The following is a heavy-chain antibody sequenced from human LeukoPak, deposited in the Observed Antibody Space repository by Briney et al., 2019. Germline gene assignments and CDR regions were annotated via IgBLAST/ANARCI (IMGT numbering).Heavy chain of an antibody. CDR3: ARPSLPYYYDSSGSPRGYFDY. D-gene: IGHD3-22*01. CDR2: INPNSGGT. CDR1: GYTFTGYY. V-gene: IGHV1-2*02. J-gene: IGHJ4*02. Sequence: ASVKVSCKASGYTFTGYYMHWVRQAPGQGLEWMGWINPNSGGTNYAQKCQGRVTMTRDTSISTAYMELSRLRSDDTAVYYCARPSLPYYYDSSGSPRGYFDYRGQGTLVTVSS.